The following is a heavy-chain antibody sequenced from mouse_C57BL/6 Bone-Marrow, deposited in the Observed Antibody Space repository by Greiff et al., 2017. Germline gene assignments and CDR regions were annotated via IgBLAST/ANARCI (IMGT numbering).Heavy chain of an antibody. CDR1: GYTFTSYG. CDR3: AVRREAY. Sequence: QVQLKESGAELARPGASVKLSCKASGYTFTSYGISWVKQRTGQGLEWIGEIYPRSGNTYYNEKFKGKATLTADKSSSTAYMELRSLTSEDSAVYFCAVRREAYWGQGTLVTVSA. CDR2: IYPRSGNT. J-gene: IGHJ3*01. V-gene: IGHV1-81*01. D-gene: IGHD2-14*01.